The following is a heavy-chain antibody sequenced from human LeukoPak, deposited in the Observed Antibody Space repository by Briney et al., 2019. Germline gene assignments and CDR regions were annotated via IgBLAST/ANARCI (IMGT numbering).Heavy chain of an antibody. J-gene: IGHJ4*02. CDR2: FDPEDGET. D-gene: IGHD3-22*01. CDR3: ATPRNYYDSSGYYYFDY. CDR1: GYTLTELS. V-gene: IGHV1-24*01. Sequence: ASMKVSCKVSGYTLTELSMHWVRQAPGKGLEWMGGFDPEDGETIYAQKFQGRVTMTEDTSTDTAYMELSSLRSEDTAVYYCATPRNYYDSSGYYYFDYWGQGTLVTVSS.